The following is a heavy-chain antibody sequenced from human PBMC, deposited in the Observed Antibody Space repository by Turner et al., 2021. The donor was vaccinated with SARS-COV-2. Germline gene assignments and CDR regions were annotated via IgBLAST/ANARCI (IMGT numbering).Heavy chain of an antibody. J-gene: IGHJ6*02. V-gene: IGHV3-74*01. Sequence: EVQLVESGGGLVQPGGSRRLSCAASGFPFSSYWMHWVRQAPGKGLVWVSRINRDGSSTSYADSVKGRFTISRDNAKNTLYLQMNSLRAEDTAVYYCARVGIAAAGPTFYYYYYGMDVWGQGTTVTVSS. CDR1: GFPFSSYW. CDR3: ARVGIAAAGPTFYYYYYGMDV. D-gene: IGHD6-13*01. CDR2: INRDGSST.